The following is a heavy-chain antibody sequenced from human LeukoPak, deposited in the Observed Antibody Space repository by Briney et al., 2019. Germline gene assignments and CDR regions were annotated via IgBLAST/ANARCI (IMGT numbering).Heavy chain of an antibody. CDR3: ARALLLWGYYYYGMEV. CDR2: ISSSGSTI. CDR1: GFTSSDDY. Sequence: SLRRSCAASGFTSSDDYMRCIRQAPGNGLEWVSYISSSGSTIYYADYVKGRFTNSRDNAKHSLYLQMNSLRAEDTAAYYCARALLLWGYYYYGMEVCGKGTTVTVS. J-gene: IGHJ6*04. V-gene: IGHV3-11*01. D-gene: IGHD3-16*01.